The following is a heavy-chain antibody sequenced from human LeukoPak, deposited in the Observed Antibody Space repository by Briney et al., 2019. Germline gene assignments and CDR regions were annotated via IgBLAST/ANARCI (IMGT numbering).Heavy chain of an antibody. CDR2: INPNSGGT. Sequence: ASVKVSCKASGYTFTGYFIHWVRQAPGQGLEWMGWINPNSGGTNYSQKFQGRVTMTRDTSISTAYMELSRLRSDDTAVYYCARERPYRPRWSMVRGAHYYMDVWGKGTTVTISS. CDR3: ARERPYRPRWSMVRGAHYYMDV. J-gene: IGHJ6*03. V-gene: IGHV1-2*02. D-gene: IGHD3-10*01. CDR1: GYTFTGYF.